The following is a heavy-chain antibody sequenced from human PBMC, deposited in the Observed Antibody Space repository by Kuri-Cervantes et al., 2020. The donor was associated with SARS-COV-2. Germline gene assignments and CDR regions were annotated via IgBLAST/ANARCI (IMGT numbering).Heavy chain of an antibody. J-gene: IGHJ4*02. V-gene: IGHV3-11*03. Sequence: GESLKISCAASGFTFSDYYMSWIRQAPGKGLEWVSYISSSSSYTNYADSVKGRFTISRDNAKNSLYLQMNSLRAEDTAVYYCARGQQLIDYWGQGTLVTVSP. CDR1: GFTFSDYY. D-gene: IGHD6-13*01. CDR2: ISSSSSYT. CDR3: ARGQQLIDY.